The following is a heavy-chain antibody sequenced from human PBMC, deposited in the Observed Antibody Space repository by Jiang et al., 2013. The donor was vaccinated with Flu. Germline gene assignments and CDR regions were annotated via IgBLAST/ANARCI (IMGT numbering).Heavy chain of an antibody. D-gene: IGHD3-10*01. CDR2: ITAYNDNT. Sequence: GASVKVSCKASGYTFTDYYMHWVRQAPGQGLEWMGWITAYNDNTHYAQSLQGRVTITRDTSTATAYMELRSLRSDDTAMYYCARHYFGSGSFSGYDFWGQGNPGSPSPQ. CDR3: ARHYFGSGSFSGYDF. J-gene: IGHJ4*02. V-gene: IGHV1-18*04. CDR1: GYTFTDYY.